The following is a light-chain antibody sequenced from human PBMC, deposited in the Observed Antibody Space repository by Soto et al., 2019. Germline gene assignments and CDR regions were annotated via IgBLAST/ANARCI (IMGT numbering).Light chain of an antibody. J-gene: IGKJ1*01. Sequence: EIVLTQSPGTLSLSPGERATLSCRADRSVSDTLLTWFQQKAGPAPRLLIFGTSNRARGTPDSFSGSGSGTDFTLTISRLEADDFAGYYCQRYGHSSWTFGQGTKVEIK. CDR3: QRYGHSSWT. CDR2: GTS. V-gene: IGKV3-20*01. CDR1: RSVSDTL.